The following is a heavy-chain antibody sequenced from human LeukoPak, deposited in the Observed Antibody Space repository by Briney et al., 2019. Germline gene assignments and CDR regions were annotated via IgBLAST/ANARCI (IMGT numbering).Heavy chain of an antibody. CDR1: GFSFTSFS. D-gene: IGHD3-22*01. J-gene: IGHJ4*01. CDR2: ISFDGTTK. Sequence: GGSLRLSCAASGFSFTSFSLHWVRQPPDKGLEWLAVISFDGTTKYYADSVKGRFTISRDNSKNTVFLQMNSLRFEDTALYFCARRWDSSGPIDYWGQGTLVSVSS. CDR3: ARRWDSSGPIDY. V-gene: IGHV3-30*04.